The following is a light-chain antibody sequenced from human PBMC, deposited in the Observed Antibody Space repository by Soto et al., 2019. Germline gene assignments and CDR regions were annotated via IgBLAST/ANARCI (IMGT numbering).Light chain of an antibody. Sequence: PGGRATLSCRASQSVGSNLAWYQHRPGQPPSLLIFGASTRATGVPARFSGSWSGTEFSLSIDSLQSEDSGIYYCQHYGNWPPRTFGQGTKLEI. J-gene: IGKJ2*01. CDR2: GAS. CDR1: QSVGSN. V-gene: IGKV3-15*01. CDR3: QHYGNWPPRT.